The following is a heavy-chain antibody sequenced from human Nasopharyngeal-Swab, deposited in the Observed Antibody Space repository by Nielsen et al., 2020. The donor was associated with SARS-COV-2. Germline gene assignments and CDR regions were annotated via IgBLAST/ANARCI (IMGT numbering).Heavy chain of an antibody. CDR1: GYSFVNHW. Sequence: GESLKISCMASGYSFVNHWIGWVRQTPGKGPEWMGMVYPGNSEVAYSPSFQGQVTISADKSMNTAYLQWRSLRASDTAMYFCARRAARDGYNYEVDPWGQGTLVTVSS. D-gene: IGHD5-24*01. CDR2: VYPGNSEV. V-gene: IGHV5-51*01. J-gene: IGHJ5*02. CDR3: ARRAARDGYNYEVDP.